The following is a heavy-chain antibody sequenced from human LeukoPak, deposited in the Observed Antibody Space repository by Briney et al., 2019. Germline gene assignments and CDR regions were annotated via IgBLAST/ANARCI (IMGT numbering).Heavy chain of an antibody. D-gene: IGHD5-24*01. CDR2: INAGNGNT. Sequence: ASVKVSCKASGYTFTSYAMHWVRQAPGQRLEWMGWINAGNGNTKYSQKFQGRVTITRDTSASTAYMELSSLRSEDTAVYYCARDFKTPARGWLQFPDYWGQGTLVTVSS. CDR1: GYTFTSYA. CDR3: ARDFKTPARGWLQFPDY. V-gene: IGHV1-3*01. J-gene: IGHJ4*02.